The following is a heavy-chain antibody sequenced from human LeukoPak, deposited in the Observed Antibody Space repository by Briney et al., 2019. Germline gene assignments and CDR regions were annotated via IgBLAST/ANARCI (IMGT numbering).Heavy chain of an antibody. Sequence: PSETLSLTCTVSGGSISSYYWSWLRQPPGKGLEWIGYIYYSGSTNYNPSLKSRVTISVDTSKNQFSLKLSSVTAADTAVYYCARGILWWYFDYWGQGTLVTVSS. J-gene: IGHJ4*02. CDR2: IYYSGST. V-gene: IGHV4-59*08. CDR1: GGSISSYY. CDR3: ARGILWWYFDY. D-gene: IGHD2-21*01.